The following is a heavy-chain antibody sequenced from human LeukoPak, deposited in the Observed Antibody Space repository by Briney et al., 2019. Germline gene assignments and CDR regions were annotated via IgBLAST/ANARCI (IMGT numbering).Heavy chain of an antibody. CDR1: GGSISSYY. CDR2: IYYSGST. D-gene: IGHD3-22*01. V-gene: IGHV4-59*01. J-gene: IGHJ6*02. CDR3: ASTPETYYYDSSGSSGYYYYGMDV. Sequence: TSETLSLTCTVSGGSISSYYWSWIRQPPGKGLEWIGYIYYSGSTNYNPSLKSRVTISVDTSKNQFSLKLSSVTAADTAVYYCASTPETYYYDSSGSSGYYYYGMDVWGQGTTDTVSS.